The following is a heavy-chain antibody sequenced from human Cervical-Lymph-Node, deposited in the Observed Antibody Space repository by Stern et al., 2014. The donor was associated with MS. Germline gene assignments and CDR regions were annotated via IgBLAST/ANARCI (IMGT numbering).Heavy chain of an antibody. V-gene: IGHV3-30*18. J-gene: IGHJ2*01. CDR2: ISYDVSTK. CDR3: AKDWEYDGDIGWYSDV. D-gene: IGHD4-17*01. CDR1: GFAFSHYG. Sequence: QMQLVQSGGGVVQPGRSLRVSCAASGFAFSHYGMNWVRQAPGKGLEWVAFISYDVSTKHYADSVKGRFTISRDNSNNMVFLQMNSLRTEDTAVYYCAKDWEYDGDIGWYSDVWGRGSLVTVSS.